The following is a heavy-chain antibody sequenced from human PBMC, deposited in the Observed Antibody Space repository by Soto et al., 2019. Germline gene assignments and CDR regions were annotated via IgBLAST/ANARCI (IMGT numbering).Heavy chain of an antibody. V-gene: IGHV4-59*01. CDR3: ASMIGDPVLSFDS. D-gene: IGHD3-10*02. CDR2: IFYSGST. CDR1: GGSISSYY. Sequence: QVQLQESGPGLVKPSEPLSLTCTVSGGSISSYYWSWIRQPPGKGLEWIGFIFYSGSTSYNPSLKSRVTISIDTSEYQFSLKLNSVTAADTAVYYCASMIGDPVLSFDSWGQGTLVAVSS. J-gene: IGHJ5*01.